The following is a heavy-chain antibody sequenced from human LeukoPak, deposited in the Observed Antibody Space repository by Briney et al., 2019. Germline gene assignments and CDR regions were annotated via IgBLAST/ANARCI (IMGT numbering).Heavy chain of an antibody. CDR1: GGTFSSYA. D-gene: IGHD6-19*01. CDR3: ARDGAVAGSIWFDP. CDR2: IIPIFGTA. J-gene: IGHJ5*02. Sequence: ASVKVSCKASGGTFSSYAISWVRQAPGQGLEWMRGIIPIFGTANYAQKFQGRVTITADESTSTAYMELSSLRSEDTAVYYCARDGAVAGSIWFDPWGQGTLVTVSS. V-gene: IGHV1-69*01.